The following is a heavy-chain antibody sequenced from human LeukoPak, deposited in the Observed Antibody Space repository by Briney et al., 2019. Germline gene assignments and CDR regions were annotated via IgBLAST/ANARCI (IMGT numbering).Heavy chain of an antibody. CDR1: GDSVSSSNFF. Sequence: PSETLSLTCTVSGDSVSSSNFFWGWIRQPPGKGLESIGSFHYGGSAFYNPSLKSRVTISVDTSNNHFSLKLTSVTAADSAVYYCARHEYQVFPPANWFDPWGQGTLVTVSS. V-gene: IGHV4-39*02. J-gene: IGHJ5*02. CDR3: ARHEYQVFPPANWFDP. CDR2: FHYGGSA. D-gene: IGHD6-6*01.